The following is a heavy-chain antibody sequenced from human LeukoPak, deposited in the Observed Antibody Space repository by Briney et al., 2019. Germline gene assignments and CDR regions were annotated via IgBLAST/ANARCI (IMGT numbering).Heavy chain of an antibody. D-gene: IGHD4-17*01. CDR2: IYSGGST. V-gene: IGHV3-66*01. Sequence: GGSLRLSCAASGFTVSSNYMSWVRQAPGKGLEWVSVIYSGGSTYYADCVKGRFTISRDNSKNTLYLQMNSLRAEDTAVYYCARDRRDYGDYPDAFDIWGQGTMVTVSS. CDR1: GFTVSSNY. CDR3: ARDRRDYGDYPDAFDI. J-gene: IGHJ3*02.